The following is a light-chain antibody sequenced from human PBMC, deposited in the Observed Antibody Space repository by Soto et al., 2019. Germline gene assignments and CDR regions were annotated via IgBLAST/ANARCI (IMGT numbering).Light chain of an antibody. CDR2: GAS. J-gene: IGKJ5*01. CDR3: QWYGSALIT. CDR1: QSVASGY. Sequence: EIVLTQSPGTLSLSPGDRATLSCRASQSVASGYLGWYQQKFGQAPRLLIYGASRRATGIPDRFSGSGSGTDFTLSTSRLEPEDFAVYYCQWYGSALITFGQGTRLEIK. V-gene: IGKV3-20*01.